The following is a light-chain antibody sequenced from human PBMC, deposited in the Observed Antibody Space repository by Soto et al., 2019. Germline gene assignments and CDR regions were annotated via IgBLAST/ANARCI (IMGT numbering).Light chain of an antibody. CDR2: APS. J-gene: IGKJ1*01. CDR3: QLSYSTHPWT. Sequence: HMSQPPTTLSASVGDRVTLTCGARQSISSWLAWSIQKPVKAPKLLXYAPSNLQSGVPSSFSGSESGTDFTLTIGSLQHDDFATYVCQLSYSTHPWTCGQETK. CDR1: QSISSW. V-gene: IGKV1-39*01.